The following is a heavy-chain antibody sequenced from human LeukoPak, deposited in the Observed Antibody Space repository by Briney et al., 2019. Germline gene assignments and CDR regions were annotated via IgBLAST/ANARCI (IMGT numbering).Heavy chain of an antibody. CDR3: ARVGYYYDSSGYYGMGYYYMDV. V-gene: IGHV1-2*02. J-gene: IGHJ6*03. Sequence: ASVKVSCKASGYTFTGYYMHWVRQAPGQGLEWMGWINPNRGGTNYAQKFQGRVTMTRDTSISTAYMELSRLRSDDTAVYYCARVGYYYDSSGYYGMGYYYMDVWGKGTTVTVSS. D-gene: IGHD3-22*01. CDR2: INPNRGGT. CDR1: GYTFTGYY.